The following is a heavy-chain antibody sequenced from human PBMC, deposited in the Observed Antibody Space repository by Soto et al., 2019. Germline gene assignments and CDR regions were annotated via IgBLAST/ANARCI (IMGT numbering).Heavy chain of an antibody. CDR3: AKDGSNIFDY. V-gene: IGHV3-30*18. CDR2: MSYDGSNE. CDR1: GFTFSHYA. D-gene: IGHD1-26*01. J-gene: IGHJ4*02. Sequence: QVQLVESGGGVVQPGRSLRLSCAASGFTFSHYAMHWVRQAPGKGLEWVALMSYDGSNEYYADSVKGRFTISRDNSTNTLYLQMNSLRAEDTAVYYCAKDGSNIFDYWGQGTLVTVSS.